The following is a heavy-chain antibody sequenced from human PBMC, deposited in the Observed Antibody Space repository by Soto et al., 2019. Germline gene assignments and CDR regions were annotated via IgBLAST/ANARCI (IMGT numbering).Heavy chain of an antibody. D-gene: IGHD1-7*01. CDR3: ASGIVSNWNYGGGYYYYYGMDV. CDR2: ISGSGGST. CDR1: GFTFSSDA. J-gene: IGHJ6*02. V-gene: IGHV3-23*01. Sequence: LGLSCAASGFTFSSDAMRWLRQAPGKGLEWVSAISGSGGSTYYADSVKGRFTISRDNAKNSLYLQMNSLRAEDTAVYYCASGIVSNWNYGGGYYYYYGMDVWGQGTTVTVSS.